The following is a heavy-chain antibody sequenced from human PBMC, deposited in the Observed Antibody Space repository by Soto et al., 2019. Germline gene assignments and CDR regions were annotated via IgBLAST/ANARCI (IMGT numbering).Heavy chain of an antibody. CDR2: ISWDGGST. CDR3: AKDEGGGLDP. V-gene: IGHV3-43*01. D-gene: IGHD2-15*01. Sequence: GGSLRLSCAASGFTFDDYTMHWVRQAPGKGLEWVSLISWDGGSTYYADSVKGRFTISRDNSKNSLYLQMNSLRTEDTALYYCAKDEGGGLDPWGQGTLVTVSS. J-gene: IGHJ5*02. CDR1: GFTFDDYT.